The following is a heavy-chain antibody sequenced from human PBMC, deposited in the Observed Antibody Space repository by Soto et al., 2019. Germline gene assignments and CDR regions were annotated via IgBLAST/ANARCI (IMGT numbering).Heavy chain of an antibody. J-gene: IGHJ4*02. D-gene: IGHD1-26*01. CDR3: GRERQWEPVPY. CDR2: ISGYNSNT. CDR1: GYSFSNYG. Sequence: VQLVQSGGEVKQPGASVKVSCRASGYSFSNYGITWVRQAPGQGLEWMGWISGYNSNTNYAQKFEGRVRMTKDTTRSTAFLEVRSLRFDYTAVYYCGRERQWEPVPYWGQGTPVTVSS. V-gene: IGHV1-18*01.